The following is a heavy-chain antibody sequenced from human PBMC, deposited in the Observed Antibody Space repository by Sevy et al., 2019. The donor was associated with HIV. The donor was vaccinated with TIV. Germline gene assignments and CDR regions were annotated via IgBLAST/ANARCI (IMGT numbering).Heavy chain of an antibody. CDR1: GGSINSDH. J-gene: IGHJ3*02. CDR2: VYYTGGT. Sequence: SETLSLTCTVSGGSINSDHWNWIRQPPGKGLEWIGYVYYTGGTNYNPSPKNRVTISADRTKNQFSLNLTSVTAADTAVYYCARRNDFDIWGQGTMVTVSS. CDR3: ARRNDFDI. V-gene: IGHV4-59*08.